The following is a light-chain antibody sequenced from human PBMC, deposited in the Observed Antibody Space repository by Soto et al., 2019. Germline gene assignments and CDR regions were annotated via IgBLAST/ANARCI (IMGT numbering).Light chain of an antibody. CDR3: QQSYSTPRYT. CDR1: QSISSY. V-gene: IGKV1-39*01. CDR2: AAS. J-gene: IGKJ2*01. Sequence: DIQMTQSPSSLSASVGDSVTITCRASQSISSYLNWYQQKPGKAPKLLIYAASSLQSGVPSRFSGSGSGTDFTLTISSLQPEDFATYYCQQSYSTPRYTFGQGTKLES.